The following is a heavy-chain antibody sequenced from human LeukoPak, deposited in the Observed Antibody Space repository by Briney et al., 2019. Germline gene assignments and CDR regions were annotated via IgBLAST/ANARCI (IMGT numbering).Heavy chain of an antibody. Sequence: PSETLSLTCAVYGGSFSGYYWSWIRQPPGKGLEWIGEINHSGSTNYNPSLKSRVTISVDTSKNQFSLKLNSVTAADTAVYYWSRGVRSSTYSYGFMNYWGQGTLVTVSS. J-gene: IGHJ4*02. D-gene: IGHD5-18*01. CDR1: GGSFSGYY. CDR3: SRGVRSSTYSYGFMNY. CDR2: INHSGST. V-gene: IGHV4-34*01.